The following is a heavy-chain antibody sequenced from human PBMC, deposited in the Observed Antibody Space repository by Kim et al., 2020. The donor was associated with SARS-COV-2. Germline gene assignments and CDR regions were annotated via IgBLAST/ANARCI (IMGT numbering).Heavy chain of an antibody. CDR2: TYYRSKWYT. V-gene: IGHV6-1*01. CDR3: ARDRQRAGTGVDY. J-gene: IGHJ4*02. CDR1: GDSVSSNSAA. Sequence: SQTLSLSCDISGDSVSSNSAAWNWIRQSPSRGLEWLGRTYYRSKWYTDYALSVKGRITINPDTSKNQFSRQLNSVTPEDTAVYYCARDRQRAGTGVDYWGQGTLVTVS. D-gene: IGHD6-19*01.